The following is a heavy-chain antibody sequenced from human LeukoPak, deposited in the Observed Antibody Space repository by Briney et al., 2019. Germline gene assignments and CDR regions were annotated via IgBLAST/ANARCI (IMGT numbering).Heavy chain of an antibody. Sequence: GGSLRLSCAASGFTFSSYSMNWVRQAPGKGLEWASSISSSSSYIYYADSVKGRFTISRDNAKNSLYLQMNSLRAEDTAVYYCARKLRYFDWLSDYRYYFDYWGQGTLVTVSS. V-gene: IGHV3-21*01. CDR3: ARKLRYFDWLSDYRYYFDY. CDR1: GFTFSSYS. CDR2: ISSSSSYI. D-gene: IGHD3-9*01. J-gene: IGHJ4*02.